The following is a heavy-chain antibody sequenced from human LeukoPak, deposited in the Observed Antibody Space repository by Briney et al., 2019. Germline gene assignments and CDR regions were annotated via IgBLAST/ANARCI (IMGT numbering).Heavy chain of an antibody. Sequence: GGSLRLSCAVSGFTFSSDWMIWVRQAPGKGLEWVANVNPDGTEKYYVDSVKGRFTISRDNAKNSLDLQMNSLRVEDTGIYYCVKVAKYYYGSETYYFFEHWGQGTPVTASS. J-gene: IGHJ4*02. D-gene: IGHD3-10*01. CDR3: VKVAKYYYGSETYYFFEH. CDR1: GFTFSSDW. CDR2: VNPDGTEK. V-gene: IGHV3-7*01.